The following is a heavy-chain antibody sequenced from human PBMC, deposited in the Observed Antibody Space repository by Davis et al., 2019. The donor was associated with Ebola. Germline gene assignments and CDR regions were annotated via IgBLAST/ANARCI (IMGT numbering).Heavy chain of an antibody. Sequence: ASVTVSCKASGDTFTDSYMHWVRQAPGQGLEWMGRITPNSGATNYAQKFQGRVTMTRDTSISTAYVELSRLRSDDTAVYYCATGKTYYDFWNTYSTTTTKFDGMDVWGKGTTVTVSS. CDR3: ATGKTYYDFWNTYSTTTTKFDGMDV. CDR2: ITPNSGAT. J-gene: IGHJ6*04. D-gene: IGHD3-3*01. CDR1: GDTFTDSY. V-gene: IGHV1-2*06.